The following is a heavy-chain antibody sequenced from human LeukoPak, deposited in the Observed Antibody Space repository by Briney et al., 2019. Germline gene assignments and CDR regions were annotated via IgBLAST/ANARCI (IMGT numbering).Heavy chain of an antibody. J-gene: IGHJ4*02. Sequence: GGSLRLSCAASGFTFSSYWMHWVRQAPGKGLVWVSRINSDGSSTSYADSVRGRFTISRDNAKNTLYLQMNSPRAGDTAVYYCARVLATTSLIDYWGQGTLVAVSS. D-gene: IGHD5-12*01. CDR1: GFTFSSYW. CDR3: ARVLATTSLIDY. CDR2: INSDGSST. V-gene: IGHV3-74*01.